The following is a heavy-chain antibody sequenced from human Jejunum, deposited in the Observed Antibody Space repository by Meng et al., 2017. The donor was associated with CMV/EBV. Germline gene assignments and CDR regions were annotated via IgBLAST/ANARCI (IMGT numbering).Heavy chain of an antibody. V-gene: IGHV7-4-1*02. CDR3: ARPMGTDGYYYFDY. CDR1: GYSFNTYA. J-gene: IGHJ4*02. Sequence: SGYSFNTYAINWVRQARGQGLEWMGWINTYTGKPTYAQGFTGRFVFSLDTSVSTAYLQINSLEGEDTAVYYCARPMGTDGYYYFDYWGLGTLVTVSS. CDR2: INTYTGKP. D-gene: IGHD2-8*01.